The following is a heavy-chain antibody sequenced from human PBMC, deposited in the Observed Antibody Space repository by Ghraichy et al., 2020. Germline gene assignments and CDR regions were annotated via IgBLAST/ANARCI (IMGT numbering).Heavy chain of an antibody. V-gene: IGHV3-66*01. J-gene: IGHJ6*02. Sequence: GGSLRLSCAASGFTVSSNYMSWVRQAPGKGLEWVSVIYSGGSTYYADSVKGRFTISRDNSKNTLYLQMNSLRAEDTAVYYCARDNYSSGYYSASYYGMDVWGQGTTVTVSS. CDR3: ARDNYSSGYYSASYYGMDV. CDR1: GFTVSSNY. CDR2: IYSGGST. D-gene: IGHD3-22*01.